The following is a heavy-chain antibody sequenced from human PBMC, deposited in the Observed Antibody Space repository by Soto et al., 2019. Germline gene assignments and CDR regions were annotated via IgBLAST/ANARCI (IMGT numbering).Heavy chain of an antibody. CDR3: AKRPRDRGYDRYYFDS. D-gene: IGHD5-12*01. V-gene: IGHV3-23*01. J-gene: IGHJ4*02. CDR1: GFTFSSYA. CDR2: ISGSGGST. Sequence: GGSLRLSCAASGFTFSSYAMCWVRQALGKGQEWVSAISGSGGSTYYADSAKARLTISRDNSKNTLYLQKNSLRAENTAVYYSAKRPRDRGYDRYYFDSWGQGTLVTVSS.